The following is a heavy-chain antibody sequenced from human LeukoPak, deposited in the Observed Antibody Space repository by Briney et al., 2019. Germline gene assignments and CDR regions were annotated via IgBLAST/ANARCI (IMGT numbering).Heavy chain of an antibody. Sequence: GASVKVSYKASGYTFTSYAMNWVRQAPGQGLEWMGWINTNTGNPTYAQGFTGRFVFSLDTSVSTAYLQISSLKAEDTAVYYCARAPRGIAAAGTVGDYWGQGTLVTVSS. CDR1: GYTFTSYA. J-gene: IGHJ4*02. D-gene: IGHD6-13*01. CDR3: ARAPRGIAAAGTVGDY. V-gene: IGHV7-4-1*02. CDR2: INTNTGNP.